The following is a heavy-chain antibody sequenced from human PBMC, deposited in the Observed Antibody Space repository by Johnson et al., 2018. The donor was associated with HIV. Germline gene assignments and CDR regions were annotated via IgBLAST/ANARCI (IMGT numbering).Heavy chain of an antibody. J-gene: IGHJ3*02. CDR2: ISYDGSNK. CDR1: GFTFSSYA. V-gene: IGHV3-30*04. D-gene: IGHD1-26*01. Sequence: VESGGGVVQPGRSLRLSCAASGFTFSSYAMHWVRQAPGKGLEWVAVISYDGSNKYYADSVKGRFTISRDNSKNTLYLQMNSLRAEDTAVYYFARDGGSTRGDAFDIWGQGTMVTVSS. CDR3: ARDGGSTRGDAFDI.